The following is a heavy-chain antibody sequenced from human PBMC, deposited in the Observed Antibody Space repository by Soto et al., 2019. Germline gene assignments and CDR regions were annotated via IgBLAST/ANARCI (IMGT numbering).Heavy chain of an antibody. V-gene: IGHV4-34*01. CDR2: INHSGST. J-gene: IGHJ5*02. D-gene: IGHD3-3*01. CDR3: ARGLHFSYYDFWSGYYPRGWFDP. Sequence: PSETLSLTCAVYGGSFSGYYWSWIRQPPGKGLEWIGEINHSGSTNYNPSLKSRVTISVDTSKNQFSLKLSSVTAADTAVYYCARGLHFSYYDFWSGYYPRGWFDPW. CDR1: GGSFSGYY.